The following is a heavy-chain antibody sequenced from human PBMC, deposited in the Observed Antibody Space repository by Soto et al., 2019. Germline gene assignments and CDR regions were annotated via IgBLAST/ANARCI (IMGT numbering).Heavy chain of an antibody. Sequence: SETLSRTCTVSGGSISSGGYYWIWIRQHPGKVLDWIGYIYYSGSTYYNPSLKSRVTIAVDTPKNQFSLKLSSVTAADTAVYYCARDGPYSSSWYWFDPWGQRTLVTVSS. CDR2: IYYSGST. J-gene: IGHJ5*02. D-gene: IGHD6-13*01. CDR3: ARDGPYSSSWYWFDP. V-gene: IGHV4-31*03. CDR1: GGSISSGGYY.